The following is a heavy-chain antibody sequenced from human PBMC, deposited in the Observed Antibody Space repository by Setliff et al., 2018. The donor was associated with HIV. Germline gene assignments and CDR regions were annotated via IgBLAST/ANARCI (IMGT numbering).Heavy chain of an antibody. CDR3: AREVGSHWGADY. Sequence: GGSLRLSCAASGFTFRSYWMSWVRQAPGKGLEWVANIKQDGSEKYYVDSVKGRFTISRDNAKNSLYLQMNSLRAEDTAVYYCAREVGSHWGADYWGQGTLVTASS. D-gene: IGHD1-26*01. J-gene: IGHJ4*02. CDR1: GFTFRSYW. CDR2: IKQDGSEK. V-gene: IGHV3-7*03.